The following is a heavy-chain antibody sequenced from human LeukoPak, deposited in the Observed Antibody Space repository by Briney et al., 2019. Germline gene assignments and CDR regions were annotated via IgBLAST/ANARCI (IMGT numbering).Heavy chain of an antibody. Sequence: GSLRLSCAASGFTFSSYGMHWVRQAPGRGLEWVAFIRYDGSNKYYADSVKGRFTISRDNSKNTLYLQMNSLRAEDTAVYYCAKENSSSWSLDYWGQGTLVTVSS. CDR1: GFTFSSYG. CDR3: AKENSSSWSLDY. D-gene: IGHD6-13*01. CDR2: IRYDGSNK. J-gene: IGHJ4*02. V-gene: IGHV3-30*02.